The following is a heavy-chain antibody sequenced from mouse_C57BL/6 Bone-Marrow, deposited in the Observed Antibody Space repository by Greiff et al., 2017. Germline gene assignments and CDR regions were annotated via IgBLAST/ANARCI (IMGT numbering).Heavy chain of an antibody. D-gene: IGHD2-5*01. J-gene: IGHJ4*01. CDR2: IRNKANGYTT. Sequence: EVQGVESGGGLVQPGGSLSLSCAASGFTFTDYYMSWVRQPPGKALEWLGFIRNKANGYTTEYSASVKGRFTISRDNSQSILYLQMNALRAEDSTTDYCARYGSNYYSYYAMDYWGQGTSVTVSS. CDR1: GFTFTDYY. CDR3: ARYGSNYYSYYAMDY. V-gene: IGHV7-3*01.